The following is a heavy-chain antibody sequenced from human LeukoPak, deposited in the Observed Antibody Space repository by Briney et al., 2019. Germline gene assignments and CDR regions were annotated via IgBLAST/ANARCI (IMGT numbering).Heavy chain of an antibody. CDR2: IYYSGST. CDR1: GGSISSSSYY. D-gene: IGHD3-3*01. J-gene: IGHJ5*02. Sequence: PSETLSLTCTVSGGSISSSSYYWGWIRQPPGKGLEWIGSIYYSGSTYYNPSLKSRVTVSVDTSKNQFSLKLSSVTAADTAVYYCARVGYDFWSGYFNWFDPWGQGTLVTVSS. V-gene: IGHV4-39*07. CDR3: ARVGYDFWSGYFNWFDP.